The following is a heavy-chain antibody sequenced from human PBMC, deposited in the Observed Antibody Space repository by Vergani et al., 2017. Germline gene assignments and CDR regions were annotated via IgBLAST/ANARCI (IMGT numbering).Heavy chain of an antibody. D-gene: IGHD6-13*01. CDR1: GFTFSSYD. V-gene: IGHV3-13*04. J-gene: IGHJ5*02. CDR2: IGTAGDT. Sequence: EVQLVESGGGLVQPGGSLRLSCAASGFTFSSYDMHWVRQATGKGLEWVSAIGTAGDTYYPGSVKGRFTISRENAKNSLYLQMNSLRAGDTAVYYCARVGGQQLVRGWFDPWGQGTLVTVSS. CDR3: ARVGGQQLVRGWFDP.